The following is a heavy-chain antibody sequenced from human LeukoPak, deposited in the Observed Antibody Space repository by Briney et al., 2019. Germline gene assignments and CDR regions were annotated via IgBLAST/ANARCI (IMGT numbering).Heavy chain of an antibody. V-gene: IGHV1-46*01. J-gene: IGHJ5*02. CDR1: GYTFTGYY. CDR3: ARLLDAAMVSGWFDP. D-gene: IGHD5-18*01. Sequence: ASVKVSCKASGYTFTGYYMHWVRQAPGQGLEWMGIINPSGGSTSYAQKFQGRVTMTRDMSTSTVYMELSSLRSEDTAVYYRARLLDAAMVSGWFDPWGQGTLVTVSS. CDR2: INPSGGST.